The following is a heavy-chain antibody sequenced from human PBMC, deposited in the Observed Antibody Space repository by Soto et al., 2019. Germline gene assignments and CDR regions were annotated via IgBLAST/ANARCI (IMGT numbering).Heavy chain of an antibody. CDR2: ISYDGSNK. V-gene: IGHV3-30-3*02. Sequence: PGGSLRLSCAASGFTFSSYAMHWVRQAPGKGLEWVAVISYDGSNKYYADSVKGRFTISRDNSKNTLYLQMNSLRAEDTAVYYCAKSAMAVTTLFDYWGQGTLVTVSS. CDR1: GFTFSSYA. J-gene: IGHJ4*02. D-gene: IGHD4-17*01. CDR3: AKSAMAVTTLFDY.